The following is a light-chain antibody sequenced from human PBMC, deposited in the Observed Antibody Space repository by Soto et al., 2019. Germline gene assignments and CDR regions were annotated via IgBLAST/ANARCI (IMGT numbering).Light chain of an antibody. V-gene: IGKV4-1*01. CDR2: WSS. J-gene: IGKJ5*01. Sequence: GERVTLSCRASQSVSSSYLTWYQQKPGQPPKLLIYWSSTRESGVPDRFSGSGSGTDFTLTINNLQADDVAIYYCQQYYSTLPITFGQGTRLEI. CDR1: QSVSSSY. CDR3: QQYYSTLPIT.